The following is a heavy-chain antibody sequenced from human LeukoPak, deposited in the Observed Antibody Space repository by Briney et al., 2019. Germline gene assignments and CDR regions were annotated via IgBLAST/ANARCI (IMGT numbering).Heavy chain of an antibody. CDR1: GFTFSSYA. V-gene: IGHV3-23*01. CDR2: ISGSGGST. Sequence: HAGGSLRLSCAASGFTFSSYAMSWVRQAPGKGLEWVSAISGSGGSTYYADSVKGRFTISRDNSKNTLYLQMNSLRAEDTAVYYCAKDLGRSDPYYFDYWGQGTLVTVSS. J-gene: IGHJ4*02. D-gene: IGHD1-26*01. CDR3: AKDLGRSDPYYFDY.